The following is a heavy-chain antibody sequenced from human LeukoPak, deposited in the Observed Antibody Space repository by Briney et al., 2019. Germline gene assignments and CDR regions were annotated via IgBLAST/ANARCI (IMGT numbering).Heavy chain of an antibody. J-gene: IGHJ5*02. CDR2: IVPIFGTA. V-gene: IGHV1-69*05. Sequence: SVKVSCKASGGTFSSYAISWVRQAPGQGLEWMGGIVPIFGTANYAQKFQGRVTITTDESTSTAYMELSSLRSEDTAVYYCARVRGTYDRNWFDPWGQGTLVTVSS. CDR1: GGTFSSYA. CDR3: ARVRGTYDRNWFDP. D-gene: IGHD3-10*01.